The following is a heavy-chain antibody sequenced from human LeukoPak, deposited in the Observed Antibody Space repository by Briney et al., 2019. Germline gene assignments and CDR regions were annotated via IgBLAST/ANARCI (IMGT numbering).Heavy chain of an antibody. CDR3: TTDLSSSWSHNLIDY. V-gene: IGHV3-15*01. D-gene: IGHD6-13*01. J-gene: IGHJ4*02. CDR2: IKNKRDGGTT. Sequence: GGSLRLSCAASGISFSDAWMSWVRQAPGKGLEWVGRIKNKRDGGTTDYAAPVKGRFTISRDDSKNTLYLQMNSLKTEDTAVYYCTTDLSSSWSHNLIDYWGQGTLVTVSS. CDR1: GISFSDAW.